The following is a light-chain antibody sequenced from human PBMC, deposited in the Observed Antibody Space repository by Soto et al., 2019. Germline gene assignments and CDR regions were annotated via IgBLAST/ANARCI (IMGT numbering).Light chain of an antibody. CDR3: QQYNSYPLT. J-gene: IGKJ4*01. Sequence: GDRVTITCRASQTITTWMAWYQQKPGKAPKLLVYDASTLQSGVATRFSGSGSGTEFTLTISSLQPDDFATYYCQQYNSYPLTFGGGTKVDTK. CDR2: DAS. V-gene: IGKV1-5*01. CDR1: QTITTW.